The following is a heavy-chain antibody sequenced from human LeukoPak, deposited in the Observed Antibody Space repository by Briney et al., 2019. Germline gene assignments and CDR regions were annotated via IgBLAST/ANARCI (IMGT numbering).Heavy chain of an antibody. CDR1: GYTFTGYY. D-gene: IGHD3-22*01. CDR3: VSFTYYYDSSGYLSDY. J-gene: IGHJ4*02. CDR2: INPNSGGT. Sequence: GASVKVSCKASGYTFTGYYMHWVRQAPGQGLEWMGWINPNSGGTNYAQKFRGRVTMTRDTSISTAYMELSRLRSDDTAVYYCVSFTYYYDSSGYLSDYWGQGTLVTVSS. V-gene: IGHV1-2*02.